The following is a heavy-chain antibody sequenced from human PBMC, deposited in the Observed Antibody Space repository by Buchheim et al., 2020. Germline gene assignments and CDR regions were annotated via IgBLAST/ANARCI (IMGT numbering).Heavy chain of an antibody. J-gene: IGHJ4*02. V-gene: IGHV3-74*01. CDR1: GFTFSSYW. D-gene: IGHD3-10*01. CDR3: ARGGTSGSLDY. CDR2: INTDGTDT. Sequence: EVQLVDSGGGLVQPGGSLRLSCAASGFTFSSYWMHWVRQAPGKGPVWVSRINTDGTDTSYADSVKRRFTIPRDNARNTLYLQMNSLEAEDTAVYFCARGGTSGSLDYWGQGTL.